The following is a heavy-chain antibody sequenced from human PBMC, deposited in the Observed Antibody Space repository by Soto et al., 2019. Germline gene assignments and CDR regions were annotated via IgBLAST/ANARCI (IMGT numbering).Heavy chain of an antibody. CDR3: ARGREDYYDSSGYPWFDP. CDR2: IYYSGST. D-gene: IGHD3-22*01. J-gene: IGHJ5*02. V-gene: IGHV4-31*03. CDR1: GGSISSGGYY. Sequence: QVQLQESGPGLVKPSQTLSLTCTVSGGSISSGGYYWSWIRQHPGKGLEWIGYIYYSGSTYYNPSLKSRVTISVDTSKNQFSLKLSSVTAAATAVYYCARGREDYYDSSGYPWFDPWGQGTLVTVSS.